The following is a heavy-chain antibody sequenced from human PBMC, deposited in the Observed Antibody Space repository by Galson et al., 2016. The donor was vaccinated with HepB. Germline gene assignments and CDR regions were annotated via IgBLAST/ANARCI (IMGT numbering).Heavy chain of an antibody. CDR1: GYSFATYW. V-gene: IGHV5-51*01. D-gene: IGHD7-27*01. J-gene: IGHJ2*01. CDR3: ARLGTGGSYWYFDL. CDR2: IYPGDSDT. Sequence: QSGAEVKKPGESLKMSCKGSGYSFATYWIGWVRQLPGKGLEWMGIIYPGDSDTRYSPSFQGQVTISADTSIRTAYLLWSSLKASDTAMYYCARLGTGGSYWYFDLWGRGTLVTVSS.